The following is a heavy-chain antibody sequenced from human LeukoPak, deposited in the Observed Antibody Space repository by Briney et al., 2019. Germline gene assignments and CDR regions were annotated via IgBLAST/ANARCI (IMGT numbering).Heavy chain of an antibody. Sequence: ASVKVSCKASGYTFTSYDINWVRQAPGQGLEWMGIINPSGGSTSYAQKFQGRVTMTRDTSTSTVYMELSSLRSEDTAVYYCARRADHYYYGMDVWGQGTTVTVSS. CDR1: GYTFTSYD. D-gene: IGHD6-19*01. CDR2: INPSGGST. V-gene: IGHV1-46*01. J-gene: IGHJ6*02. CDR3: ARRADHYYYGMDV.